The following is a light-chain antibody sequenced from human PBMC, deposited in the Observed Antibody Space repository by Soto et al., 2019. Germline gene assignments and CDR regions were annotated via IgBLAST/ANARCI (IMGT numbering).Light chain of an antibody. CDR1: NIGSRS. CDR3: QVWDSISAHYV. J-gene: IGLJ1*01. Sequence: SYELTQPPSVSVAPGKTARITCGGNNIGSRSVHWYQQKPGQAPVLVIYYDSDRPSGIPERFSGSNSGNTATLTIGRVEAGDEADYYCQVWDSISAHYVFGTGTKLTVL. V-gene: IGLV3-21*04. CDR2: YDS.